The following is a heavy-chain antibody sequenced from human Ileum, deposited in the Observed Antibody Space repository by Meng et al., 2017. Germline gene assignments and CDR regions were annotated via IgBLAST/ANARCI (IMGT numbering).Heavy chain of an antibody. D-gene: IGHD6-19*01. CDR1: GFTFSNSP. Sequence: QILLVESEGGVVQPGRSLGLSCAASGFTFSNSPMHWVRQAPGKGLEWVAAISHDGRGTFYADSVKGRFTISRDNSKNTLYMQLNSLTPEDTAVYYCAKEKGSSGRAGWFGPWGQGTLVTVSS. V-gene: IGHV3-30*01. CDR3: AKEKGSSGRAGWFGP. J-gene: IGHJ5*02. CDR2: ISHDGRGT.